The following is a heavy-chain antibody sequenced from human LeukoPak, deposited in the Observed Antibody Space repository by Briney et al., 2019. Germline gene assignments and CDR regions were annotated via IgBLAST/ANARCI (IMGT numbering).Heavy chain of an antibody. D-gene: IGHD6-13*01. Sequence: MASETLSLTCTVSGGFISSGDYYWSWIRQPPGKGLEWIGYIYYSGSTYYNPSLKSRVTISVDTSKNQFSLKLSSVTAADTAVYYCARGDHSSSWVPVWFDPWGQGTLVTVSS. CDR1: GGFISSGDYY. CDR3: ARGDHSSSWVPVWFDP. CDR2: IYYSGST. V-gene: IGHV4-30-4*01. J-gene: IGHJ5*02.